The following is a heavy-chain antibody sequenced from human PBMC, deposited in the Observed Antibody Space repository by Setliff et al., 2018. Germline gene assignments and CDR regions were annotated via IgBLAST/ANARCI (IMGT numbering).Heavy chain of an antibody. Sequence: ASVKVSCKASGYTFTSYGISWVRQALGQGLEWMGWISAYNGNTNYAQKLQGRVTMTTDTSTSTAYMELRSLRSDDTAVYYCARGGYRAEYGDYGDAFDIWGQGTMVTVSS. J-gene: IGHJ3*02. CDR1: GYTFTSYG. CDR3: ARGGYRAEYGDYGDAFDI. D-gene: IGHD4-17*01. V-gene: IGHV1-18*01. CDR2: ISAYNGNT.